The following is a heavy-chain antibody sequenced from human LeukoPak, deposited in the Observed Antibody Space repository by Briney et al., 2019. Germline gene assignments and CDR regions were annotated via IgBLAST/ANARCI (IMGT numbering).Heavy chain of an antibody. CDR2: INSDGSST. J-gene: IGHJ4*02. Sequence: GGSLRLSCAASGFTFSSYWMHWVRQAPGKGLVWVSRINSDGSSTSYADSVKGRFTISRDNAKNTLYLQMNSLRAEDTAVYYCARGGTVWFGELSEWGQGTLVTVSS. CDR1: GFTFSSYW. D-gene: IGHD3-10*01. CDR3: ARGGTVWFGELSE. V-gene: IGHV3-74*01.